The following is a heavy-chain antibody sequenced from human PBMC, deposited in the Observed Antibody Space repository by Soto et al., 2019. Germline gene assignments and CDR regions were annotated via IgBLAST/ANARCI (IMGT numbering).Heavy chain of an antibody. J-gene: IGHJ4*02. CDR1: GYSFISYN. D-gene: IGHD6-13*01. Sequence: ASVKVSCKSSGYSFISYNIHWVRQAPGQGLEWMAWITPGNGNRKYPQKFQGRVTITRDTSASTAYMELSSLTSEDTAVYFCARGFGSSWFDYWGQGTPVTVSS. V-gene: IGHV1-3*01. CDR3: ARGFGSSWFDY. CDR2: ITPGNGNR.